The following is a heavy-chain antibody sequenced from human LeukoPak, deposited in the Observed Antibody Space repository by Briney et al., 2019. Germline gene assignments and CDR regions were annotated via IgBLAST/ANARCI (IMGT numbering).Heavy chain of an antibody. CDR2: TYYSGST. V-gene: IGHV4-31*03. D-gene: IGHD3-22*01. J-gene: IGHJ4*02. CDR3: ARASDYYDYYFDY. Sequence: PSETLSLTCTVSGGSISSGGYYWSWIRQHPGKGLEWIGYTYYSGSTYYNPSLKSRVTISVDTSKNQFSLKLSSVTAADTAVYYCARASDYYDYYFDYWGQGTLVTVSS. CDR1: GGSISSGGYY.